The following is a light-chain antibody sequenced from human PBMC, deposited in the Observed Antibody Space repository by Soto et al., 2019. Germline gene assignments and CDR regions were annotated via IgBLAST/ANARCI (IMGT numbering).Light chain of an antibody. CDR2: KAS. CDR1: QSISSW. J-gene: IGKJ5*01. CDR3: QQYNSYLIT. V-gene: IGKV1-5*03. Sequence: EIQMTQSPSTLSASVGDRVTITCRASQSISSWLAWYQQKPGKAPKLLIYKASSLESGVPSRFSGSGSGTEFTLTISSLQPDDFATYYCQQYNSYLITFAQGTRLAIK.